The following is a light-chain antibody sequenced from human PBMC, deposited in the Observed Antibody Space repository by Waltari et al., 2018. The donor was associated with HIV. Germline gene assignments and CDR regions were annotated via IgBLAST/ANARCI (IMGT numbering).Light chain of an antibody. Sequence: QSTLTQPASVSGSPGQSITVSCTGSDTAIATFNYVSWYQQHPGQAPKLIIYRVSFRPSGIPSRCSASKSGNTASLTIAGLQPEDEAHYYCSSLASTNTIVFGGGTLVTVL. CDR1: DTAIATFNY. J-gene: IGLJ2*01. CDR2: RVS. V-gene: IGLV2-14*03. CDR3: SSLASTNTIV.